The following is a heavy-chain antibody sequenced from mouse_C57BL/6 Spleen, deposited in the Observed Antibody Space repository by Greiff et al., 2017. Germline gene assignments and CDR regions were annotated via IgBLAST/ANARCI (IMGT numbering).Heavy chain of an antibody. CDR2: INPGSGGT. D-gene: IGHD2-4*01. CDR1: GYAFTNYL. Sequence: VQLQQSGAELVRPGTSVKVSCKASGYAFTNYLIAWVKQRPGQRLEWIGVINPGSGGTNYNEKFKGKATLTADKSSSTAYMQLSSLTSEDSVVYFCARKDYDYDVDYWGQGTTLTVSS. CDR3: ARKDYDYDVDY. V-gene: IGHV1-54*01. J-gene: IGHJ2*01.